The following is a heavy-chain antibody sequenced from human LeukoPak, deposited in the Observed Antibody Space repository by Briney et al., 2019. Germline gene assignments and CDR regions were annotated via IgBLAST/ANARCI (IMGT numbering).Heavy chain of an antibody. J-gene: IGHJ4*02. Sequence: SETLSLTCAVYGGSFSGYYWSWIRQPPGKGLEWIGIIYYSGTTYYNPSLKSRVTISVDTSKNQFSLKLSSVTAADTAIYYCARAPLYHYDSSGYLFDYWGQGTLVTVSS. D-gene: IGHD3-22*01. CDR1: GGSFSGYY. CDR3: ARAPLYHYDSSGYLFDY. V-gene: IGHV4-34*01. CDR2: IYYSGTT.